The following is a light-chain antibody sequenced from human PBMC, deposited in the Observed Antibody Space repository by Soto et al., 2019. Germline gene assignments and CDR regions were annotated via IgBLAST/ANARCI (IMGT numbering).Light chain of an antibody. CDR1: GSDVGGYNY. Sequence: QSALTQPASVSGSPGQSITISCTGTGSDVGGYNYVSWYQHHPGKAPKLMIYDVSNRPSGVSNRFSGSKSGNTASLTISGLQAEDEADYYCSSYTSSSTRVFGGGTPLTVL. CDR3: SSYTSSSTRV. V-gene: IGLV2-14*03. J-gene: IGLJ2*01. CDR2: DVS.